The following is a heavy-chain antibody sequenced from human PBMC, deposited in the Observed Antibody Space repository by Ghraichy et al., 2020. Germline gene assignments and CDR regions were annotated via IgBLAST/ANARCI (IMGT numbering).Heavy chain of an antibody. Sequence: GESLNISCTASGFTFGDYAMSWFRQAPGKGLEWVGFIRSKSYGGTTEYAASVKGRFTISRDDSESIAYLQMNSLKTEDTAVYYCSRDAVKCSGGSCYSVDAFDIWGRGTMVTVSS. D-gene: IGHD2-15*01. CDR2: IRSKSYGGTT. CDR1: GFTFGDYA. V-gene: IGHV3-49*03. J-gene: IGHJ3*02. CDR3: SRDAVKCSGGSCYSVDAFDI.